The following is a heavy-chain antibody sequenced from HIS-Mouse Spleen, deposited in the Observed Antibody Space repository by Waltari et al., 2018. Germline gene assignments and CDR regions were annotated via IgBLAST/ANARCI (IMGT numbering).Heavy chain of an antibody. Sequence: QLQLQESGPGLVKPSETLSLTCTVSGGPIRRSSYYLGWIRQPPGKGLEWIGSIYYSGSTYYNPSLKSRVTISVDTSKNQFSLKLSSVTAADTAVYYCAREIPYSSSWYDWYFDLWGRGTLVTVSS. CDR2: IYYSGST. J-gene: IGHJ2*01. D-gene: IGHD6-13*01. CDR3: AREIPYSSSWYDWYFDL. CDR1: GGPIRRSSYY. V-gene: IGHV4-39*07.